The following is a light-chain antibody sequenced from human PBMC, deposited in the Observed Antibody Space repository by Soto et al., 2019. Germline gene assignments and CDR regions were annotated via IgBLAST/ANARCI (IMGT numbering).Light chain of an antibody. CDR2: DVS. CDR1: SSDVGGYNY. J-gene: IGLJ2*01. CDR3: SSYTSSSTPL. V-gene: IGLV2-14*01. Sequence: QSALTQPASVSGSPGQSTTISCTGTSSDVGGYNYVSWYQQHPGKAPKLMIYDVSNRPSGVSNRFSGSKSGNTASLTISGLQSEDDADYYCSSYTSSSTPLFGGGTKLTVL.